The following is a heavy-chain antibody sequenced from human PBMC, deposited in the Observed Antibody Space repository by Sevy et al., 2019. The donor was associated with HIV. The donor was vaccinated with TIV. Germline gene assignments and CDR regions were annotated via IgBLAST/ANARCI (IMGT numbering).Heavy chain of an antibody. D-gene: IGHD2-21*02. Sequence: ASVKVSCKPSGYTFSGYYIHWVRQAPGQGLEWMGWINPKSGGTNYAQKFQGRVTMTRDTSISTAYMELSRLRSDDTAVYYCARGGESLPYCGGDCYPAYWGQGTLVTVSS. CDR2: INPKSGGT. CDR3: ARGGESLPYCGGDCYPAY. J-gene: IGHJ4*02. V-gene: IGHV1-2*02. CDR1: GYTFSGYY.